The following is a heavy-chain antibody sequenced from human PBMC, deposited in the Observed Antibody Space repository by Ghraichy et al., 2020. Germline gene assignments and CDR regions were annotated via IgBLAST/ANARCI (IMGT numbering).Heavy chain of an antibody. CDR1: GFPFSYFA. J-gene: IGHJ4*02. CDR2: ISGNGDNT. V-gene: IGHV3-23*01. CDR3: TKEPGSSGWYFSLDY. Sequence: SCAASGFPFSYFAMSWVRQAPGKGLEWVSTISGNGDNTYYADSVKGRFTISRDNSKNTLYLQMSSLRAEDTAVYYCTKEPGSSGWYFSLDYWGQGTLVTVSS. D-gene: IGHD6-19*01.